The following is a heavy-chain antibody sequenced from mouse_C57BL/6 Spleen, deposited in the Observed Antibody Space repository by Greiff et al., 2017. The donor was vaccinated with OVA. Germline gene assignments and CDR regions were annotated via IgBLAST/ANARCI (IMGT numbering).Heavy chain of an antibody. CDR3: ARMENYYGSSYDYAMDY. Sequence: QVQLKESGPGILQPSQTLSLTCSFSGFSLSTFGMGVGWIRQPSGKGLEWLAHIWWDDDKYYNPALKSRLTISKDTSKNQVFLKIANVDTADTATYYCARMENYYGSSYDYAMDYWGQGTSVTVSS. CDR1: GFSLSTFGMG. J-gene: IGHJ4*01. D-gene: IGHD1-1*01. CDR2: IWWDDDK. V-gene: IGHV8-8*01.